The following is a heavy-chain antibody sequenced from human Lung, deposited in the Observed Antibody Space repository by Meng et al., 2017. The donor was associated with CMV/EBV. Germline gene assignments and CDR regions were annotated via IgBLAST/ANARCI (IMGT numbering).Heavy chain of an antibody. V-gene: IGHV3-11*04. D-gene: IGHD1-26*01. CDR1: GVTFSDYY. J-gene: IGHJ4*02. CDR2: ISSSGSTI. CDR3: ARARGGGGIVGATIDY. Sequence: GVTFSDYYRSWIRQAPGKGLEWVSYISSSGSTIYYADSVKGRFTISRDNAKNSLYLQMNSLRAEDTAVYYCARARGGGGIVGATIDYWGQGTLVTVSS.